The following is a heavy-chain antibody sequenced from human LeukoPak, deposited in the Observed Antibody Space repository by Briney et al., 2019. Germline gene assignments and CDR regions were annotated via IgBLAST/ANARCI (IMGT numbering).Heavy chain of an antibody. CDR2: ISYSGST. Sequence: PSETLSLTCTVSGGSISSSSYYWGWIRQPPGKGLEWIGSISYSGSTNYNPSLKSRVTISVDTSKNQFSLKLSSVTAADTAVYYCARGRYSSGWSFFDYWGQGTLVTVSS. J-gene: IGHJ4*02. V-gene: IGHV4-39*07. CDR3: ARGRYSSGWSFFDY. CDR1: GGSISSSSYY. D-gene: IGHD6-19*01.